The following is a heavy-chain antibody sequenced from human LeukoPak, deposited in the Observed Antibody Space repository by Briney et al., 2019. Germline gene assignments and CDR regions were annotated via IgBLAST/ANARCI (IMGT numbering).Heavy chain of an antibody. CDR2: TYYRSKWSH. CDR3: AWLVGDQVDY. CDR1: GDTVSSNSAA. J-gene: IGHJ4*02. D-gene: IGHD6-19*01. V-gene: IGHV6-1*01. Sequence: SQTLSLTCAISGDTVSSNSAAWNWIRQSPSRGLEWLGRTYYRSKWSHDYAVSVKIRITINPDTSMNQFSLQLKAVTPEYTAVYSCAWLVGDQVDYWGQGTLVTVSS.